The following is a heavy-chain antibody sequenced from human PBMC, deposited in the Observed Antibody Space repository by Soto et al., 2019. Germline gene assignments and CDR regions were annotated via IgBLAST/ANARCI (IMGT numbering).Heavy chain of an antibody. CDR2: IKQDGSEK. V-gene: IGHV3-7*01. CDR3: ARLGLLWFGELSD. J-gene: IGHJ4*02. CDR1: GFTFSSYW. Sequence: EVQLVESGGGLVQPGGSLRLSCAVSGFTFSSYWMSWVRQAPGKGLEWVANIKQDGSEKYYVDSVKGRFTISRDNAKNSLYLQMNSLRAEDTGVYYCARLGLLWFGELSDWGQGTLVTVSS. D-gene: IGHD3-10*01.